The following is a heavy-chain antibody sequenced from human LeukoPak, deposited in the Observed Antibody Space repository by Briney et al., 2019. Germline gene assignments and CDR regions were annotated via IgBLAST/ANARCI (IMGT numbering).Heavy chain of an antibody. Sequence: ASVKVSCKASGYTFTSYDINWVRQATGQGLEWMGWMNPNSGNTGYAQKFQGRVTMTRNTSTSIAYMELSSLRSEDTAVYYCARGNIVVVPAASYWFDPWGQGTLVTVSS. CDR1: GYTFTSYD. J-gene: IGHJ5*02. V-gene: IGHV1-8*01. D-gene: IGHD2-2*01. CDR3: ARGNIVVVPAASYWFDP. CDR2: MNPNSGNT.